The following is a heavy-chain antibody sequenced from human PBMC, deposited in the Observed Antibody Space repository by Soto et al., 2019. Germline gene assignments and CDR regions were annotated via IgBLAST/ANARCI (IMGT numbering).Heavy chain of an antibody. V-gene: IGHV4-39*01. CDR1: GDSVTISDYY. CDR2: SHYSGST. D-gene: IGHD3-22*01. J-gene: IGHJ4*02. Sequence: QLQLPESGPGLVKPSETLSLTCTVSGDSVTISDYYWGWFRQPPGKGLEWIVSSHYSGSTYYNPSLKSRVTISGDTSKKQFSLKLTSVTAADAAVYYCAAHDSGGYYAEYWGQVTLVTVSA. CDR3: AAHDSGGYYAEY.